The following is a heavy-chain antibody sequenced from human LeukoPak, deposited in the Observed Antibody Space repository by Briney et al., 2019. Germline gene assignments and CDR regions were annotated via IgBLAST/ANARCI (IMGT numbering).Heavy chain of an antibody. J-gene: IGHJ4*02. D-gene: IGHD5-18*01. CDR3: ARAGGYGYGYLDY. CDR2: MNHSGST. CDR1: GGFFSGYY. V-gene: IGHV4-34*01. Sequence: PSETLSLICAVYGGFFSGYYWSWIRQPPGKGLEWIGEMNHSGSTNYNPSLKIRVTISVDTSENQFSLKLSSVTAADTAVYYCARAGGYGYGYLDYWGQGTLVTVSS.